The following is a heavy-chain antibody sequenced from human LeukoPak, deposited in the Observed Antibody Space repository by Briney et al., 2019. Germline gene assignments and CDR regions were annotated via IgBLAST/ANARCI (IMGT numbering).Heavy chain of an antibody. J-gene: IGHJ4*02. CDR2: IYYSGST. V-gene: IGHV4-39*07. CDR3: ARVSHYDSSGYYYFDY. D-gene: IGHD3-22*01. CDR1: GGSISSYY. Sequence: SETLSLTCTVSGGSISSYYWGWIRQPPGKGLEWIGSIYYSGSTYYNPSLKSRVTISVDTSKNQFSLKLSSVTAADTAVYYCARVSHYDSSGYYYFDYWGQGTLVTVSS.